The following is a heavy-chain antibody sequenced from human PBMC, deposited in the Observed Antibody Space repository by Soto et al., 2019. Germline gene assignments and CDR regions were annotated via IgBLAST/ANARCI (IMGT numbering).Heavy chain of an antibody. Sequence: QVQLVESGGGVVQPGRSLRLSCAASGFTFSSYGMHWVRQAPGKGLEWVAVIWYDGSNKYYADSVKGRFTISRDNSKNTLYLQMNSLRAEDTAVYYCARDLNYYYDSSGLPETPWGQGTLVTVSS. V-gene: IGHV3-33*01. CDR1: GFTFSSYG. CDR2: IWYDGSNK. CDR3: ARDLNYYYDSSGLPETP. J-gene: IGHJ5*02. D-gene: IGHD3-22*01.